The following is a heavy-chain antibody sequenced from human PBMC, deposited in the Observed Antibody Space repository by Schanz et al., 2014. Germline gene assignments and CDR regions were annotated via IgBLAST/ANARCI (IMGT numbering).Heavy chain of an antibody. D-gene: IGHD1-26*01. CDR1: GGSVSTYY. CDR2: IYHSGSP. Sequence: QVQLQESGPGLVKSSETLSLTCTVSGGSVSTYYWNWIRQSPGKGLEWIGYIYHSGSPIYNPSLQSRVPIPIDTPKTPFPLKMESGTAADTAMYFCARQGDVYRLDYWGQGTLVTVTS. J-gene: IGHJ4*02. CDR3: ARQGDVYRLDY. V-gene: IGHV4-59*08.